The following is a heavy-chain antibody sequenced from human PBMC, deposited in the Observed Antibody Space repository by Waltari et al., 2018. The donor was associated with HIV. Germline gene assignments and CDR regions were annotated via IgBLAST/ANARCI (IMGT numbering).Heavy chain of an antibody. CDR3: ARGGIAVAGTFYYYGMDV. D-gene: IGHD6-19*01. Sequence: QVQLVQSGAEVKKPGASVKVSCKASGYTFTGYYMPWVRQAPGQGLEWMGRINPNSGGTNYAQKFQGRVTMTRDTSISTAYMELSRLRSDDTAVYYCARGGIAVAGTFYYYGMDVWGQGTTVTVSS. V-gene: IGHV1-2*06. CDR1: GYTFTGYY. J-gene: IGHJ6*02. CDR2: INPNSGGT.